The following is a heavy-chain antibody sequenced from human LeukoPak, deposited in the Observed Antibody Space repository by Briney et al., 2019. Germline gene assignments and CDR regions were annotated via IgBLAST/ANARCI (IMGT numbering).Heavy chain of an antibody. D-gene: IGHD3-10*01. V-gene: IGHV4-34*01. CDR1: GGSISSYY. CDR2: INHSGST. CDR3: ARHVQYGSGSFFVGSVWFDP. J-gene: IGHJ5*02. Sequence: SETLSLTCTVSGGSISSYYWSWIRQPPGKGLERIGEINHSGSTNYNPSLKSRVTISVDTSKNQFSLKLSSVTAADTAVYYCARHVQYGSGSFFVGSVWFDPWGQGTLVTVSS.